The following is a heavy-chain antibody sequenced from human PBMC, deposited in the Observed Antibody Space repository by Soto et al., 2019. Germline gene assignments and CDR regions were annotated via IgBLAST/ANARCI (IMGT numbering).Heavy chain of an antibody. CDR3: ARDVGGFNAMFDY. CDR1: RFIFRDYA. J-gene: IGHJ4*02. CDR2: ISTVSVNT. D-gene: IGHD5-12*01. Sequence: PGGSLRLSCAASRFIFRDYAMSWVRQTPEKGLEWVSTISTVSVNTHYADSIEGRFTISRDDSKNTLYLQMNSLRAEDTALYYCARDVGGFNAMFDYWGQGTQVTVSS. V-gene: IGHV3-23*01.